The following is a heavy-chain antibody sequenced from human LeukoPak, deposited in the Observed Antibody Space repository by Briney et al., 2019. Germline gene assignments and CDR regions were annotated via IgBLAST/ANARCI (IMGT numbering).Heavy chain of an antibody. Sequence: SETLSLTCFVSGGSMRNYYWNWIRQPAGQGLEWTGRILTSGSTNYNPSLKSRVTLSVDTSKNQFSLKMTSVTAADTALYYCARDRGTSGFKTEFFQLWGQGTLVTVSS. CDR2: ILTSGST. CDR1: GGSMRNYY. J-gene: IGHJ1*01. CDR3: ARDRGTSGFKTEFFQL. V-gene: IGHV4-4*07. D-gene: IGHD6-19*01.